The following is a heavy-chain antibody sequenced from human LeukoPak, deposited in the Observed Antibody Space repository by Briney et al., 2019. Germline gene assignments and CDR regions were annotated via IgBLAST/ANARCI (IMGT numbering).Heavy chain of an antibody. Sequence: SETLSLTCAVYGGSFSGYYWSWIRQPPGKGLEWIGEINHSGSTNYNPSLKSRVTISVGTSKNQFSLKLSSVTAADSAVYYCARGRKQLLWGQGTLVTVSS. CDR1: GGSFSGYY. CDR2: INHSGST. CDR3: ARGRKQLL. V-gene: IGHV4-34*01. D-gene: IGHD6-13*01. J-gene: IGHJ4*02.